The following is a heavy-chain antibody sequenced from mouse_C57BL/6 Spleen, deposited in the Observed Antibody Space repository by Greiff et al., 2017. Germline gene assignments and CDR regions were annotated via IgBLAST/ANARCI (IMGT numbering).Heavy chain of an antibody. CDR3: ATGGNYSYAMDY. CDR1: GYTFTSYG. Sequence: VKLMESGAELARPGASVKLSCKASGYTFTSYGISWVKQRTGQGLEWIGEIYPRSGNTYYNEKFKGKATLTADKSSSTAYMELRSLTSEDSAVYFCATGGNYSYAMDYWGQGTSVTVSS. CDR2: IYPRSGNT. V-gene: IGHV1-81*01. D-gene: IGHD2-1*01. J-gene: IGHJ4*01.